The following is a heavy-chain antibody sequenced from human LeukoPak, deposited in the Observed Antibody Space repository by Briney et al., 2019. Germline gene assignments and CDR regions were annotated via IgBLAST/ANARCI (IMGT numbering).Heavy chain of an antibody. J-gene: IGHJ4*02. CDR2: IYYTGNT. D-gene: IGHD3/OR15-3a*01. Sequence: SETLSLTCTVSGYSISSDYYWGWIRQPPGMGLEWIGSIYYTGNTYYNASLKSQVSISIDTSKNQFSLKLTSVTAADTAVYYCARQTGSGLFILPGGQGTLVTVSS. CDR3: ARQTGSGLFILP. CDR1: GYSISSDYY. V-gene: IGHV4-38-2*02.